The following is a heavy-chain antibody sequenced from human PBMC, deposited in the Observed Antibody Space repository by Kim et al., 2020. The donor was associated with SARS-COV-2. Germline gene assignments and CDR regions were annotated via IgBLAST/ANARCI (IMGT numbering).Heavy chain of an antibody. J-gene: IGHJ6*02. CDR2: IYPGDSDT. Sequence: GESLKISCKGSGYSFTNYWIGWVRQMPGKGLEWMGIIYPGDSDTRYSPSFQGQVTISVDKSINTAYLQWSSLKASDTAMYYCARHSRDILTGYKNYFGMDVWGQGTTVTVS. D-gene: IGHD3-9*01. V-gene: IGHV5-51*01. CDR1: GYSFTNYW. CDR3: ARHSRDILTGYKNYFGMDV.